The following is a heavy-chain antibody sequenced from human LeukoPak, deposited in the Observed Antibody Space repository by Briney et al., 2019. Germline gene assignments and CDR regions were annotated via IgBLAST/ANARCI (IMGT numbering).Heavy chain of an antibody. V-gene: IGHV4-4*07. Sequence: SETLSLTCTVSGGSISSYYWSWIRQPAGKGLEWIGRIYTSGSTYYNPSLKSRVTISVDTSKNQFSLKLSSVTAADTAVYYCARGGGPSTTLDYWGQGTLVTVSS. CDR2: IYTSGST. J-gene: IGHJ4*02. D-gene: IGHD3-16*01. CDR3: ARGGGPSTTLDY. CDR1: GGSISSYY.